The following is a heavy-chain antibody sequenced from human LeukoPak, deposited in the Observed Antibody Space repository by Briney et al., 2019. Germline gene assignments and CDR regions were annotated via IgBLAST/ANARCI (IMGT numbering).Heavy chain of an antibody. CDR1: VSTFTGYY. Sequence: ASVKVSCKASVSTFTGYYMHWVRQAPGHALEWMGWINPNSGGTNYAQKFQGRVTTTRETSISTAYMELSRLRSDDTAVYYCAREGRTIFGVAKDYYYGMDVWGQGTTVTVSS. CDR2: INPNSGGT. CDR3: AREGRTIFGVAKDYYYGMDV. V-gene: IGHV1-2*02. J-gene: IGHJ6*02. D-gene: IGHD3-3*01.